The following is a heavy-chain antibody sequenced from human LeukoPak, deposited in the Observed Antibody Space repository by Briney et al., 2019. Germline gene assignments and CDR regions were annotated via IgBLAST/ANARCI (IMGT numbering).Heavy chain of an antibody. D-gene: IGHD4-17*01. CDR1: GGSISSYY. CDR3: ASLRYGDYGMDV. CDR2: IYYSGST. Sequence: SETLSLTCTVSGGSISSYYWSWIRQPPGKGLEWIGYIYYSGSTNYNPSLKSRVTISVDTSKNQFSLKLSSVTAADTAAYYCASLRYGDYGMDVWGQGTTVTVSS. V-gene: IGHV4-59*01. J-gene: IGHJ6*02.